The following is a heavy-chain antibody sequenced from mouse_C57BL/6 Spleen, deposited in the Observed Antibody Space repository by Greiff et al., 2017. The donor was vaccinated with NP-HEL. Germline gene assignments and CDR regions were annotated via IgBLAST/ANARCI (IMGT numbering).Heavy chain of an antibody. D-gene: IGHD1-1*01. Sequence: VQLQQSGAELVRPGTSVKVSCKASGYAFTNYLIEWVKQRPGQGLEWIGVINPGSGGTNYNEKFKGKATLTADKSSSTAYMQLSSLTSEDSAVYFCARGGSNWDFDVWGTGTTVTVSS. CDR3: ARGGSNWDFDV. CDR1: GYAFTNYL. V-gene: IGHV1-54*01. CDR2: INPGSGGT. J-gene: IGHJ1*03.